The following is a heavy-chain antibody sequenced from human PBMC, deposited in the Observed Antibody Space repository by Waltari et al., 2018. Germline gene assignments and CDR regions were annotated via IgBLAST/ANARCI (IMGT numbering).Heavy chain of an antibody. CDR3: AKARVGDY. CDR1: GLTFSSHG. D-gene: IGHD3-10*01. J-gene: IGHJ4*02. V-gene: IGHV3-23*04. Sequence: EVQLVESGGGLVQPGGSPRLPCAASGLTFSSHGMSWVRQAPGKGLEWVSAISGSGGSTYYADSVKGRFTISRDNSKNTLYLQMNSLRAEDTAVYYCAKARVGDYWGQGTLVTVSS. CDR2: ISGSGGST.